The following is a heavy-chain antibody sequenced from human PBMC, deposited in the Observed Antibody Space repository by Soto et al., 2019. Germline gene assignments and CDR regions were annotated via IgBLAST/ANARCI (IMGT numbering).Heavy chain of an antibody. CDR3: ARPKFRFWQQLDP. CDR1: GGTFSSYA. J-gene: IGHJ5*02. V-gene: IGHV1-69*01. CDR2: IIPIFVTA. Sequence: QVQLVQSGAEVKKPGSSVKVSCKASGGTFSSYAISWVRQAPGQGLEWMGGIIPIFVTANYTQKFQGRVTITADGSTSTAYMSLSSLRSEDTAVYYCARPKFRFWQQLDPWGQGTLVTVSS. D-gene: IGHD3-3*01.